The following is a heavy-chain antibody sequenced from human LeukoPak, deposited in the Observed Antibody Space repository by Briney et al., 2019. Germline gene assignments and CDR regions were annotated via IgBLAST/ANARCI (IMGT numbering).Heavy chain of an antibody. CDR1: GYIFINYG. CDR3: ARDSYYYGSGSYDGEPFDF. V-gene: IGHV1-18*01. Sequence: ASVKVSCKASGYIFINYGISWVRRAPGQGLEWMGWISAYNGNTKYAQKLQDRVTMTTDTSTSTAYMELRSLRSDDTAVYYCARDSYYYGSGSYDGEPFDFWGQGTLVTVSS. J-gene: IGHJ4*02. D-gene: IGHD3-10*01. CDR2: ISAYNGNT.